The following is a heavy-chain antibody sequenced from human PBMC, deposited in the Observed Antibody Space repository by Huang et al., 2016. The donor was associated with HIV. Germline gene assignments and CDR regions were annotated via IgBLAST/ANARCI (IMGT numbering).Heavy chain of an antibody. D-gene: IGHD3-10*01. Sequence: QVLLVESGGGVVQPGKSLRLSCTASGFAFSNNAMHWVRQVPGKGLEWVAVVSFDGRQTYLADAVNARCTISRDNSKSTRFLQMSSLRPDDTAVYYCASAPARALSYFDNWGQGTLVTVSS. V-gene: IGHV3-30*04. J-gene: IGHJ4*02. CDR3: ASAPARALSYFDN. CDR2: VSFDGRQT. CDR1: GFAFSNNA.